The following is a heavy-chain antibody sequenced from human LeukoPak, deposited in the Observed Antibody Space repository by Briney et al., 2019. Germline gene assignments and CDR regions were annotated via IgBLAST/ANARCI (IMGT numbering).Heavy chain of an antibody. CDR2: TKTKTDSETT. V-gene: IGHV3-15*01. CDR1: GFTFSNAW. D-gene: IGHD2-21*01. Sequence: PGGSLRLSCAASGFTFSNAWMSWVRQAPGKGLEWVGRTKTKTDSETTDYAAPVKGRFTISRDDSKNTLYLQMNSVKTEDTALYYCTTDRIPSWGQGTLVTVSS. J-gene: IGHJ5*02. CDR3: TTDRIPS.